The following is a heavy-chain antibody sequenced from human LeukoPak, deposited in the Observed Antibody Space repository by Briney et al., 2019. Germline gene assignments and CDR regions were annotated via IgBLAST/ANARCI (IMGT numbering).Heavy chain of an antibody. CDR3: ARATPQTAEFDY. CDR2: IYYSGST. CDR1: GGSISSYY. Sequence: SETLSLTCTVSGGSISSYYWSWIRQPPGKGLEWIGYIYYSGSTNYNPSLKSRVTISVDTSKNQFSLKLSSVTAADTAVYYCARATPQTAEFDYWGQGTLVTVSS. D-gene: IGHD2-21*02. J-gene: IGHJ4*02. V-gene: IGHV4-59*01.